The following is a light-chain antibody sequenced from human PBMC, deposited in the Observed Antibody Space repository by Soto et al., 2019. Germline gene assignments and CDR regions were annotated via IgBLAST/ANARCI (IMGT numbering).Light chain of an antibody. Sequence: SVLSEPASVSGSPGQSITMSCTGSSSDFGDDKYVSWYQQQPGKGPTLLIYGVTNLPSGVSNSFSGSKSGNTASLTLSGLQVEDEPDYFCGSFTTSRIWLFDGGTQLTV. CDR1: SSDFGDDKY. CDR2: GVT. J-gene: IGLJ3*02. CDR3: GSFTTSRIWL. V-gene: IGLV2-14*01.